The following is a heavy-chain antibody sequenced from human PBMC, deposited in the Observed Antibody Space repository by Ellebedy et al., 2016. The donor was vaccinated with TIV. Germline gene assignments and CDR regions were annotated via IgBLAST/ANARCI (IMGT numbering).Heavy chain of an antibody. D-gene: IGHD4-11*01. CDR2: IYYSGST. CDR1: GGSISSGDYY. V-gene: IGHV4-30-4*01. Sequence: SETLSLTCTVSGGSISSGDYYWSWIRQPPGKGLEWIGYIYYSGSTYYNPSLKSRVTISVDTSKNQFSLKLSSVTAADTAVYYCARHVRNYDWFDPWGQGTLVTVSS. J-gene: IGHJ5*02. CDR3: ARHVRNYDWFDP.